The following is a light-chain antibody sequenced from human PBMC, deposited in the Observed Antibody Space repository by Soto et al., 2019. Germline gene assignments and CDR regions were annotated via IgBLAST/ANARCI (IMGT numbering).Light chain of an antibody. J-gene: IGLJ2*01. CDR1: SSDVGGYNY. CDR3: CSYAGSYTFVV. CDR2: DVS. V-gene: IGLV2-11*01. Sequence: QSVLTQPGSVSGSPGQSVTISCTGTSSDVGGYNYVSWYQQHPGKAPKLMIYDVSKRPSGVPDRFSGSKSGNTASLTISGLQAEDEADYYCCSYAGSYTFVVFGGGTKVTVL.